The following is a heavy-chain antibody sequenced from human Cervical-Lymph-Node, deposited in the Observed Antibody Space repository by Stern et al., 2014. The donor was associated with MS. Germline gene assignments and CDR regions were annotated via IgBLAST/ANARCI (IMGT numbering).Heavy chain of an antibody. J-gene: IGHJ6*02. D-gene: IGHD1-26*01. V-gene: IGHV1-69*01. CDR1: GGTFSSYA. Sequence: VQLVESGAEVKKPGSSVKLSCTASGGTFSSYAISWGRKGPRQGLEWMGGIIPNFGTANYAQKFQGRVTITADESTSTAYMELSSLRAEDTAVYYCARGERKEGLVRGMDVWGQGTTVTVSS. CDR2: IIPNFGTA. CDR3: ARGERKEGLVRGMDV.